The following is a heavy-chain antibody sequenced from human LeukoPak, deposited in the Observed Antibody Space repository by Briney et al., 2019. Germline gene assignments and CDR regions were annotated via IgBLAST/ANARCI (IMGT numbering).Heavy chain of an antibody. V-gene: IGHV3-74*01. J-gene: IGHJ4*02. CDR3: ARELPREVTLDY. CDR2: ISSDGSRA. Sequence: PGGSQRLSCAASGFTLSSYEMHWVRQAPGKGLVWVSRISSDGSRAGYAGSVKGRFTISRDNAKNTLYLQMNSLRAEDTAIYYCARELPREVTLDYWGQGTLVTVSS. CDR1: GFTLSSYE. D-gene: IGHD2-21*02.